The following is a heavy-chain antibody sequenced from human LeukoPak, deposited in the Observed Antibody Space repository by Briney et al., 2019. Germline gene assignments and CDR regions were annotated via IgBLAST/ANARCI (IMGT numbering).Heavy chain of an antibody. V-gene: IGHV4-38-2*02. CDR1: GYSISSGYY. J-gene: IGHJ6*03. Sequence: SETLSLTCTVSGYSISSGYYWGWIRQPPGKGLEWIGNIYHSGSTNYNPSLKSRVTMSVDTSKNQFSLKLSSVTAADTAVYYCARVSSSSWYSNSAYYYYYMDVWGKGTTVTISS. D-gene: IGHD6-13*01. CDR2: IYHSGST. CDR3: ARVSSSSWYSNSAYYYYYMDV.